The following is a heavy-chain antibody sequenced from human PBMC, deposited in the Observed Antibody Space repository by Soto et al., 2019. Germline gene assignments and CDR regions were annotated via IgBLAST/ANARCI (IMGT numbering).Heavy chain of an antibody. CDR3: ARKRREYYLGYFDN. CDR1: GCTFIRYA. D-gene: IGHD3-10*01. J-gene: IGHJ4*02. Sequence: GGSLRLSCAASGCTFIRYAIHWVRQAPGEGLEWVAIISYDGSTKYYADSVKGRFTISRDNSKKTLYLQMNSLRGVDTVVYYCARKRREYYLGYFDNWAQGAAVPVSS. CDR2: ISYDGSTK. V-gene: IGHV3-30-3*01.